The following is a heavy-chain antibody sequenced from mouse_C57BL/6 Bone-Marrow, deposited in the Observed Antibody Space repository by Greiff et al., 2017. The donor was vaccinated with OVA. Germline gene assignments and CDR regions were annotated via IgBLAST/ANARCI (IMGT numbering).Heavy chain of an antibody. CDR2: ISYSGSN. Sequence: EVKLEESGPGLAKPSQTLSLTCSVTGYSITSDHWNWIRKFPGNKLEYMGYISYSGSNYYNPSLKSRISITRDTSKNQYYLQLNSVTTEDTATYYCARYRRGGYAMDYWGQGTSVTVSS. CDR3: ARYRRGGYAMDY. J-gene: IGHJ4*01. CDR1: GYSITSDH. V-gene: IGHV3-8*01.